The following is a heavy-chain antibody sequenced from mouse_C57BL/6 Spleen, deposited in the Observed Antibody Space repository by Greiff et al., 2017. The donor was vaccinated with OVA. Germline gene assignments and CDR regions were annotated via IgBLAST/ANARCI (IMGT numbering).Heavy chain of an antibody. CDR3: ASPLTGYWYFEV. CDR2: IYPGSGST. Sequence: QVQLQQPGAELVKPGASVKMSCKASGYTFTSYWITWVKQRPGQGLEWIGDIYPGSGSTNYNEKFKSKATLTVDTSSSTAYMQLSSLTSEDSAVYYCASPLTGYWYFEVWGTGTTVTVSS. CDR1: GYTFTSYW. J-gene: IGHJ1*03. D-gene: IGHD4-1*01. V-gene: IGHV1-55*01.